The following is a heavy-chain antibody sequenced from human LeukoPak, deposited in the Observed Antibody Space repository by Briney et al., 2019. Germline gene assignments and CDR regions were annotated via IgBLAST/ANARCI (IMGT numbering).Heavy chain of an antibody. CDR1: GGSISSSSFY. CDR3: ARSSTHRYDP. CDR2: IYTSGNT. D-gene: IGHD2-15*01. J-gene: IGHJ5*02. V-gene: IGHV4-61*02. Sequence: PSETLSLTCTVAGGSISSSSFYWTWIRQPAGKGLEWIGRIYTSGNTNYNPSLKSRVAISVDSSKNQFSLKLSSVTAADTAVYYCARSSTHRYDPWGQGTLVTVSS.